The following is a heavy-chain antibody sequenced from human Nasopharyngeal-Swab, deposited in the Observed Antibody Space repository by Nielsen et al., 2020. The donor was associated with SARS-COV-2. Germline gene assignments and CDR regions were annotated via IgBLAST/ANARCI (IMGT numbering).Heavy chain of an antibody. J-gene: IGHJ4*02. D-gene: IGHD2-8*02. V-gene: IGHV3-23*01. Sequence: GESLKISCVASGFPFSPYGMNWVRQAPGKGLEWVSSISGGGASEDYADSVKGRFTISRDYSKKMLYLQMNSLRAEDTAVYYCARDPDWYWYAIDSWGQGTLVTVSS. CDR3: ARDPDWYWYAIDS. CDR1: GFPFSPYG. CDR2: ISGGGASE.